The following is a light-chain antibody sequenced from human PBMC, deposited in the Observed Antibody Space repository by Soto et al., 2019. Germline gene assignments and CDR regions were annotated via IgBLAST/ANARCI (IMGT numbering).Light chain of an antibody. V-gene: IGLV4-60*02. J-gene: IGLJ3*02. Sequence: QSVLTQSSSASASLGSSVKLTCTLSSGHSNYIIARHQQQPGKAPRYLMKLEGSGSYNKGSGVPDRFSGSSSGADRYLTSSNLQFEDDDDYYCETWDSNTRVFGGGTKLTVL. CDR1: SGHSNYI. CDR3: ETWDSNTRV. CDR2: LEGSGSY.